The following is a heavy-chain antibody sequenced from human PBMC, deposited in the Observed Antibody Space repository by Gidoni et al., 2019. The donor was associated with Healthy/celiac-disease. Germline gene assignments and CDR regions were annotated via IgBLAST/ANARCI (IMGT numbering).Heavy chain of an antibody. Sequence: QVTLKESGPVLVKPTATLTLTCTVSGFSLSNARMGVSWIRQPPGKALEWLAHIFSNDEKSYSTSLKSRLTISKDTSKSQVVLTMTNMDPVDTATYYCARMSDFWSGYYYDYYYGMDVWGQGTTVTVSS. J-gene: IGHJ6*02. CDR3: ARMSDFWSGYYYDYYYGMDV. V-gene: IGHV2-26*01. D-gene: IGHD3-3*01. CDR2: IFSNDEK. CDR1: GFSLSNARMG.